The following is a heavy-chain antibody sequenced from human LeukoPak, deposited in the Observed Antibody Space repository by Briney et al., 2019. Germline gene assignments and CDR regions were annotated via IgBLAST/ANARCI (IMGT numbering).Heavy chain of an antibody. CDR1: GYTFTSYD. D-gene: IGHD3-22*01. V-gene: IGHV1-8*01. Sequence: ASVKVSCKASGYTFTSYDINWVRQATGQGLEWMGWMNPNSGNTGYAQKFQGRVTMTRNTSISTAYMELSSLRSEDTAVYYCARVAYYYDSGGYYFYNWFDPWGQGTLVTVSS. CDR2: MNPNSGNT. CDR3: ARVAYYYDSGGYYFYNWFDP. J-gene: IGHJ5*02.